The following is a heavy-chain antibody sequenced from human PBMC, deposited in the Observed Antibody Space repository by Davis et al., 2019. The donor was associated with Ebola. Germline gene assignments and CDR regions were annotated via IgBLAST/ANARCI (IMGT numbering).Heavy chain of an antibody. Sequence: AASVKVSCKASGYTFTGYYMHWVRQAPGQGLEWMGRINPNSGGTNYAQKFQGRVTMTRDTSTSTVYMELSSLRSEDTAVYYCARRILWFGESPTYYFDYWGQGTLVTVSS. J-gene: IGHJ4*02. D-gene: IGHD3-10*01. CDR1: GYTFTGYY. CDR2: INPNSGGT. CDR3: ARRILWFGESPTYYFDY. V-gene: IGHV1-2*06.